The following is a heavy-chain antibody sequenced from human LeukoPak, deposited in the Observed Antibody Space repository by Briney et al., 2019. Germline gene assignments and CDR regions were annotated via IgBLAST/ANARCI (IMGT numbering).Heavy chain of an antibody. CDR2: IYTSGRT. Sequence: SETLSLTCTVSGGSISGDYWSWIRQPAGTGLEWIGRIYTSGRTIYNPSLKSRVTMSVDTSKNQFSLRLNSVTAADTAVYYCARGRVSSSTWYSTYYYFFYMDFWGKGTTVTVSS. D-gene: IGHD4-11*01. V-gene: IGHV4-4*07. CDR3: ARGRVSSSTWYSTYYYFFYMDF. J-gene: IGHJ6*03. CDR1: GGSISGDY.